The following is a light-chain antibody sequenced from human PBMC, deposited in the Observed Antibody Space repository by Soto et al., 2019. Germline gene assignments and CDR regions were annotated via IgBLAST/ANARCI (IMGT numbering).Light chain of an antibody. V-gene: IGKV3-20*01. CDR3: EQYCSSLLYT. Sequence: EIVLTQSPGTLSLSPGERATLSCRASQSVSSSYLAWYQQKPGQAPRLLIYGASSKATGIPDRFSGSGSWTDFTLTISSLEPEDFAVYYCEQYCSSLLYTFGQGTKLEIK. CDR2: GAS. J-gene: IGKJ2*01. CDR1: QSVSSSY.